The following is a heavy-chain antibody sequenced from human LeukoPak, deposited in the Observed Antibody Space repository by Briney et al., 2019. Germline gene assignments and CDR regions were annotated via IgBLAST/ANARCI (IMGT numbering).Heavy chain of an antibody. CDR2: IRSSSSSYI. V-gene: IGHV3-21*01. Sequence: GGSLRLSCAASGFTFSSYSMNWVRQAPGKGLEWVSSIRSSSSSYIYYADSVKGRFTISRDNAKNSLYLQMNSLRAEDTAVYYCARDRWGDYYGSGSSDCWGQGTLVTVSS. CDR1: GFTFSSYS. J-gene: IGHJ4*02. CDR3: ARDRWGDYYGSGSSDC. D-gene: IGHD3-10*01.